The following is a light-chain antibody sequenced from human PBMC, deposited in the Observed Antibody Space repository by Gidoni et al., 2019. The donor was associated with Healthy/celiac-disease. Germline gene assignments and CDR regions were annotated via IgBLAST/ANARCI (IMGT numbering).Light chain of an antibody. V-gene: IGKV1-5*03. J-gene: IGKJ1*01. CDR1: QSISSW. Sequence: DIQMTQSPSTLSASVGDRVTITCRASQSISSWLAWYQQKPGKAPKLLIYKASSLESVVPSRFSGSGSGTEFTLTISSLQPDDCATYYCQQYNSYSTFGQGTKVEIK. CDR3: QQYNSYST. CDR2: KAS.